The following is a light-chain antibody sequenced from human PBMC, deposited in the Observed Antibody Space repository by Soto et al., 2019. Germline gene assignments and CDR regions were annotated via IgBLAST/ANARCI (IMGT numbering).Light chain of an antibody. CDR1: QGISSY. CDR2: AAS. J-gene: IGKJ3*01. CDR3: QQLNSYPRGA. Sequence: DIQLTQSPSFLSASVGDRVTITCRASQGISSYLAWYQQKPWKAPKLLIYAASTLQSGVPSRFSGSGSGTEFTLTISSLQPEDFATYYCQQLNSYPRGAFGPGTKVDIK. V-gene: IGKV1-9*01.